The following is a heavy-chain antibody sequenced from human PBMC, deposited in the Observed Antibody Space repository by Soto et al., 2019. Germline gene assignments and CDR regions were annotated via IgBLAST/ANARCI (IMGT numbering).Heavy chain of an antibody. J-gene: IGHJ6*02. Sequence: EVQLVASGGGLVQPGGSLRLSCATSGFTFRDYWIHCVRQAPGKGLVGVSRINGDGSRSEYADSMKGRFTISRANAENKVSLQMNSLSAEDTAVYFCARGIRGKYGMDVWGQGTLITVSS. V-gene: IGHV3-74*01. D-gene: IGHD3-10*01. CDR2: INGDGSRS. CDR1: GFTFRDYW. CDR3: ARGIRGKYGMDV.